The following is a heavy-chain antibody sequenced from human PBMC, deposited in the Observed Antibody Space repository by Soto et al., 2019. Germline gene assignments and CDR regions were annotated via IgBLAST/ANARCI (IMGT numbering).Heavy chain of an antibody. CDR2: IYYSGTT. J-gene: IGHJ6*02. CDR3: ARLHGYCVSSSCHGHYAMDV. D-gene: IGHD2-2*01. CDR1: SACISSSSYT. V-gene: IGHV4-39*01. Sequence: QLQLQESGPGLVKPSDTLSLTCTVSSACISSSSYTWGWIRQPPGKGLEWIGSIYYSGTTYYNPSLNSRVTVSVHTSKNLFSLKVTSVTAADTAVYYCARLHGYCVSSSCHGHYAMDVWGQGTTVTVSS.